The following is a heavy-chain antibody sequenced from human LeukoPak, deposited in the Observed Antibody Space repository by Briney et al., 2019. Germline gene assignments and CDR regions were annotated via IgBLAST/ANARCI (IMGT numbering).Heavy chain of an antibody. V-gene: IGHV4-38-2*02. Sequence: SETLSLTCTVSGYSISSGYYWGWIRQPPGKGLEWIGSIYHSGSTYYNPSLKSRVTISVDTFKNQFSLKLSSVTAADTAVYYCARVTSSSWFPNYFDYWGQGTLVTVSS. CDR2: IYHSGST. J-gene: IGHJ4*02. D-gene: IGHD6-13*01. CDR1: GYSISSGYY. CDR3: ARVTSSSWFPNYFDY.